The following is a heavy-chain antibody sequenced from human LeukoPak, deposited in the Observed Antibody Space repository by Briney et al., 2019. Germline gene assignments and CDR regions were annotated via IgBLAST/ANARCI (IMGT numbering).Heavy chain of an antibody. J-gene: IGHJ4*02. CDR3: ARRRSGTYYDY. Sequence: SGTLSLTCTVSGGSISNSSFYWGWIGQPPGKGLEWIGSFYYSGSTYYNPSLKSRVTISVDTSKNQFSLRLSSVTASDTAVYFCARRRSGTYYDYWGQGTLVTVSS. CDR2: FYYSGST. CDR1: GGSISNSSFY. V-gene: IGHV4-39*01. D-gene: IGHD1-26*01.